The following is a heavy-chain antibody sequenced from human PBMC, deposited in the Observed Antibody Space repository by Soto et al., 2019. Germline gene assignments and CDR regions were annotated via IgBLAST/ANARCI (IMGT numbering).Heavy chain of an antibody. V-gene: IGHV3-30-3*01. CDR3: ARACYDSSGCKGAFDI. D-gene: IGHD3-22*01. J-gene: IGHJ3*02. Sequence: QVQLVESGGGVVQPGRSLRLSCAASGFTFSSYAMHYVRQAPGKGLEWVAVISYDGSNKYYADSVKGRFTISRDNSKNTLYLQMNSLRAEDTAVYYCARACYDSSGCKGAFDIWGQGTMVTVSS. CDR1: GFTFSSYA. CDR2: ISYDGSNK.